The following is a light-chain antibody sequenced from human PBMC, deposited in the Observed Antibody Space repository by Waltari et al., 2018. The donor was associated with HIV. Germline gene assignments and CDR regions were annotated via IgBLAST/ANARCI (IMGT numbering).Light chain of an antibody. J-gene: IGLJ2*01. V-gene: IGLV1-47*01. Sequence: QAVLTQPPSASASSGQKITISCSGGDSNVGSHYVYCYHQFTGGAPKLLLYQNNPRSSGVPYRFSGAKSVPSASLTISGLRSKDEGIYFCGVWDDNLRGVFGGGTRLTVL. CDR3: GVWDDNLRGV. CDR1: DSNVGSHY. CDR2: QNN.